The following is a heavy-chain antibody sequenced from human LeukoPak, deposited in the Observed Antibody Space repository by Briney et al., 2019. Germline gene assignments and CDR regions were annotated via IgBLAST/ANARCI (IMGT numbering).Heavy chain of an antibody. CDR1: GGSISSYY. D-gene: IGHD3-10*01. J-gene: IGHJ6*03. V-gene: IGHV4-59*01. Sequence: PSETLSLTCTVSGGSISSYYWSWIRQPPGKGLGWIGYIYYSGSTNYNPSLKSGVTISVDTSKNQFSLRLKYVTAAYTAVYYCARDVPRGTGYMDVWGKGTTVTVSS. CDR3: ARDVPRGTGYMDV. CDR2: IYYSGST.